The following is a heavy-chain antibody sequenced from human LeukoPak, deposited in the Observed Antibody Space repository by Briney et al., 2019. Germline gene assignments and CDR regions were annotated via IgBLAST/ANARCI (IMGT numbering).Heavy chain of an antibody. CDR3: ARELLRQDAFDI. J-gene: IGHJ3*02. Sequence: GGSLRLSCAASGFTFSSYSMNWVRQAPGKGLEWVAVISYDGSNKYYADSVKGRFTISRDNSKNTLYLQMNSLRAEDTAVYYCARELLRQDAFDIWGQGTMVTVPS. D-gene: IGHD1-26*01. CDR1: GFTFSSYS. CDR2: ISYDGSNK. V-gene: IGHV3-30*03.